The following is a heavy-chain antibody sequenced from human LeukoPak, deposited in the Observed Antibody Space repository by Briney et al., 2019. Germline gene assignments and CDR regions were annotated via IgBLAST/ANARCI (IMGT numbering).Heavy chain of an antibody. V-gene: IGHV1-2*02. CDR2: INPNSGGT. D-gene: IGHD3-3*01. Sequence: ASVKVSCKASGYTFTGYYMHWVRQAPGQGLEWMGWINPNSGGTNYAQKFQGRVTMTRDTSISTAYMELSRLRSDDTAVYYCARALSRFLEWLPDYWGQGTLVTVSS. CDR3: ARALSRFLEWLPDY. CDR1: GYTFTGYY. J-gene: IGHJ4*02.